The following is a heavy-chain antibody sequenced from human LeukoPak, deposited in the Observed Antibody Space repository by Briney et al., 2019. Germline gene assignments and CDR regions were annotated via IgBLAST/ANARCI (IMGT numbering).Heavy chain of an antibody. Sequence: GGSLRLSCAASGFTSSDYYMTWIRQPPGKGPEWTSYISSSGGTTTYVDSVKGRFTISRDNAKNSLYLQMNSLRADDTAVYYCARSNYYTVDVWGQGTAVTVSS. J-gene: IGHJ6*02. CDR2: ISSSGGTT. CDR1: GFTSSDYY. CDR3: ARSNYYTVDV. V-gene: IGHV3-11*01.